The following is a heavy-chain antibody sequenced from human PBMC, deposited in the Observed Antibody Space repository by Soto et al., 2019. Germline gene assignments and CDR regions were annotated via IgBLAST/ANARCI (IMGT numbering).Heavy chain of an antibody. CDR2: ISSSGSTI. Sequence: PGGSLRLSCAASGFTFSSYEMNWVRQAPGKGLEWVSYISSSGSTIYYADSVKGRFTISRDNAKNSLYLQMNSLRAEDTAVYYCARDHRGYSYGYYYYYGMDVWGQGTTVTVSS. V-gene: IGHV3-48*03. CDR3: ARDHRGYSYGYYYYYGMDV. CDR1: GFTFSSYE. J-gene: IGHJ6*02. D-gene: IGHD5-18*01.